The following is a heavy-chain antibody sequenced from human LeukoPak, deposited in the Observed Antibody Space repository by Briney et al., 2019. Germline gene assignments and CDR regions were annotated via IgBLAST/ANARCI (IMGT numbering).Heavy chain of an antibody. CDR1: GFTFSSYA. CDR2: ISGSGGST. Sequence: PGGSLRLSCAASGFTFSSYAMSWVRQAPGKGLEWVSAISGSGGSTYYADSVKGRFTISRDNSKNTLYLQMNSLRAEDTAVYYCATNHKDIVVVPAALDDYWGQGTLVTVSS. J-gene: IGHJ4*02. V-gene: IGHV3-23*01. CDR3: ATNHKDIVVVPAALDDY. D-gene: IGHD2-2*01.